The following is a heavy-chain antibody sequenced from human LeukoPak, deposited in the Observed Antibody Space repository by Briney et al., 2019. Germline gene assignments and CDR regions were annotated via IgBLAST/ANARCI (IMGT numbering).Heavy chain of an antibody. CDR3: ARAYYDFWSGYSTTFDY. Sequence: ASETLSLTCAVYGGSFSGYYWSWIRQPPGKGLEWIGEINHSGSTNYNPSLKSRVTISVDTSKNQFSLKLSSVTAADTAVYYCARAYYDFWSGYSTTFDYWGQGTLVTVSS. CDR1: GGSFSGYY. CDR2: INHSGST. D-gene: IGHD3-3*01. J-gene: IGHJ4*02. V-gene: IGHV4-34*01.